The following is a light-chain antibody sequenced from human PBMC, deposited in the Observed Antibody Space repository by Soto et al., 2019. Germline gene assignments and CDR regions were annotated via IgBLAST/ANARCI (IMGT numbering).Light chain of an antibody. J-gene: IGLJ1*01. Sequence: QSVLTQPASVSGSPGQSITISCTGTSSDVGAYNYVSWYQQHPGKAPKLMIYDVSNRPSGVSNRFSGSKSGKTASLTISGLQAVDEADYYCSSYTSSSTLYVFGTGTKVTVL. CDR3: SSYTSSSTLYV. V-gene: IGLV2-14*01. CDR1: SSDVGAYNY. CDR2: DVS.